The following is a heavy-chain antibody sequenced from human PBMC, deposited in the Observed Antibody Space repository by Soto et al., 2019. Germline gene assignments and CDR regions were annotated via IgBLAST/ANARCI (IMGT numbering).Heavy chain of an antibody. CDR3: ARVVGQLTTNYYYYYGMDV. V-gene: IGHV4-31*03. CDR2: IYYSGST. CDR1: GGSISSGGYY. Sequence: SETLSLTCTVSGGSISSGGYYWSWIRQHPGKGLEWIGYIYYSGSTYYNPSLKSRVTISVDTSKDQFSLKLSSVTAADTAVYYCARVVGQLTTNYYYYYGMDVWGQGTTVTVS. J-gene: IGHJ6*02. D-gene: IGHD1-1*01.